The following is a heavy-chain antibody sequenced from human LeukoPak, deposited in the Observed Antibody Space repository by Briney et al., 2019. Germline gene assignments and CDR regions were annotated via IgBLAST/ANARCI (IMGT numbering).Heavy chain of an antibody. CDR2: IYYTGST. J-gene: IGHJ5*02. V-gene: IGHV4-59*08. CDR3: ARRTTVTPNWFDP. CDR1: GGPISSYQ. D-gene: IGHD4-17*01. Sequence: SETLSLTCTVCGGPISSYQWSLIRQPPGNGLESLGYIYYTGSTNYHPSLKSRITISLDTSKNQFSLKLSSVTAADTAVYYCARRTTVTPNWFDPWGQGTLVTVSS.